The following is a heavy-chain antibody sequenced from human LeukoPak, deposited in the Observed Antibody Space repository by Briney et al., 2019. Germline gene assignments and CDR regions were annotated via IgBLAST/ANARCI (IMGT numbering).Heavy chain of an antibody. J-gene: IGHJ3*02. Sequence: PSETLSLTCTVSGGSISSGDYYWSWIRQPPGKGLEWIGYIYYSGSTNYNPSLKSRVTISVDTSKNQFSLKLSSVTAADTAVYYCARDRGYSYGYYAFDIWGQGTMVTVSS. CDR3: ARDRGYSYGYYAFDI. CDR2: IYYSGST. CDR1: GGSISSGDYY. D-gene: IGHD5-18*01. V-gene: IGHV4-61*08.